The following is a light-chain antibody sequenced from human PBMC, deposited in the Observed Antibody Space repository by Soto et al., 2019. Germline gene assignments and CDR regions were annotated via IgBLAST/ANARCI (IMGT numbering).Light chain of an antibody. Sequence: EIVLTQSPGTLSLSPGERATLSCRASQSVSSSYLAWYQQEPGQAPRLLIYGASSRATGIPDRFSGSGSGTDFTVTISRLEPEDFVVYYCQQYGTSPWTFGQGTKVEIK. V-gene: IGKV3-20*01. CDR2: GAS. CDR3: QQYGTSPWT. J-gene: IGKJ1*01. CDR1: QSVSSSY.